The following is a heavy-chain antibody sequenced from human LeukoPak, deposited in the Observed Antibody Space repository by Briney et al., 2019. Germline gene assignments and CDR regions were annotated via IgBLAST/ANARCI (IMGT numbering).Heavy chain of an antibody. J-gene: IGHJ4*02. V-gene: IGHV1-2*06. CDR3: ARERYYGSGSYYNR. D-gene: IGHD3-10*01. Sequence: GASVKVSCKASGYTFTGYYMHWVRQAPGQGLEWMGRINPNSGGTNYAQMFQGRVTMTRDTSISTAYMELSRLRSDDTAVYYCARERYYGSGSYYNRWGQGTLVTVSS. CDR1: GYTFTGYY. CDR2: INPNSGGT.